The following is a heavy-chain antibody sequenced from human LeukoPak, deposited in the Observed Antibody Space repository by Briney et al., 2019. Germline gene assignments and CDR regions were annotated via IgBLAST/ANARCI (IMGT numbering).Heavy chain of an antibody. CDR1: GYTFTGYY. D-gene: IGHD3-9*01. J-gene: IGHJ4*02. Sequence: ASVKVSCKASGYTFTGYYMHWVRQAPGQGLEWMGWINPNSGGTNYAQKFQGRVTMTRETSISTAYMELSRLRSDDTAVYYCASVAPDYDILTGPPLYFDYWGQGTLVTVSS. CDR3: ASVAPDYDILTGPPLYFDY. CDR2: INPNSGGT. V-gene: IGHV1-2*02.